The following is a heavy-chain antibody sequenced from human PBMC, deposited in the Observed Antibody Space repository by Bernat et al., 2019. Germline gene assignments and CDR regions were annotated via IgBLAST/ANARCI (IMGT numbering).Heavy chain of an antibody. D-gene: IGHD1-1*01. V-gene: IGHV3-7*03. CDR3: ATIQDWKLEY. CDR1: GLTFRNYW. J-gene: IGHJ4*02. CDR2: IQSEGTDK. Sequence: EVQLVESGGGLVQPGGSLRLSCAASGLTFRNYWMSWVRQAPGKGLEWVANIQSEGTDKFYVDSVEGRCTISRDNARKSLFLQMTSLGAEETAFYYCATIQDWKLEYWGPGPLVTVSS.